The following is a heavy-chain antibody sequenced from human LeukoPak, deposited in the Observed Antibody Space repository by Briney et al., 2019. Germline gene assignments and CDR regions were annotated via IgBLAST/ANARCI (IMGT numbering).Heavy chain of an antibody. CDR3: ASGRTDIVVVPATLRNYYFDY. J-gene: IGHJ4*02. CDR2: IMPISGTA. D-gene: IGHD2-2*01. Sequence: ASVRVSCKASGGTFSSYDISWVRQAPGQGLEWMGGIMPISGTANYAQKFQGRVTITADKPTNTAYMELSSLRSEDTAVYYCASGRTDIVVVPATLRNYYFDYWGQGTLVTVSS. V-gene: IGHV1-69*06. CDR1: GGTFSSYD.